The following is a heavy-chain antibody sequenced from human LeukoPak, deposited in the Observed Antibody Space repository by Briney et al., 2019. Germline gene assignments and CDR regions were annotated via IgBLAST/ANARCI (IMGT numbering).Heavy chain of an antibody. Sequence: PGGSLRLSCAASGFTFSSYWMHWVRQAPGKGLVWVSRINTDGSSTDYADSVKGRFTISRDNAKNTLYLQMNSLRAEDTAVYYCASRGYDFWSGYALPDPDDFDYWGQGTLVTVSS. J-gene: IGHJ4*02. D-gene: IGHD3-3*01. CDR2: INTDGSST. CDR3: ASRGYDFWSGYALPDPDDFDY. CDR1: GFTFSSYW. V-gene: IGHV3-74*01.